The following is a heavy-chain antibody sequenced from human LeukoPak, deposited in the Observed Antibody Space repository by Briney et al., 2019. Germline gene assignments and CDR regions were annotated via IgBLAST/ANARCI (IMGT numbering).Heavy chain of an antibody. CDR3: ARDSALAQAVMFDY. J-gene: IGHJ4*02. Sequence: GASVKVSCKASGYTFSNYYIHWVRQAPGQGLEWMGIIGGSTNYAQKFQGRVTMTRDTSTSTVYMELSSLRSEDTAVYYCARDSALAQAVMFDYWGQGTLVTVSS. CDR2: IGGST. V-gene: IGHV1-46*01. CDR1: GYTFSNYY. D-gene: IGHD6-19*01.